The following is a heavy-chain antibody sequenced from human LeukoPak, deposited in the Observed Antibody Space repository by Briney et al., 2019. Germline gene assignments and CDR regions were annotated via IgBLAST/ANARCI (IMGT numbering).Heavy chain of an antibody. D-gene: IGHD5-18*01. V-gene: IGHV3-21*01. J-gene: IGHJ4*02. Sequence: GGSLRLSCAASGFTFSSYSMNWVRQAPGKGLEWVSSISSSSYIYYADSVKGRFTISRDNAKNSLYLQMNSLRAEDTAVYYCARDPGYSYGSGHWGQGTLVTVSS. CDR1: GFTFSSYS. CDR2: ISSSSYI. CDR3: ARDPGYSYGSGH.